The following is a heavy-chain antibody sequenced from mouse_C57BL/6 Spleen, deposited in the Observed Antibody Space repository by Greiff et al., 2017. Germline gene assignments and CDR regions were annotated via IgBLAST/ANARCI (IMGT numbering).Heavy chain of an antibody. CDR1: GSNIKDDY. J-gene: IGHJ4*01. Sequence: VQLQQSGAELVRPGASVKLSCTAPGSNIKDDYMHWVKQRPEQGLEWIGWIVPENGDTEYASKFQGKATITADTSSNTAYLQISSLTAEDTAVYDCNTIWYAMGYWGQGASVTVSS. CDR3: NTIWYAMGY. CDR2: IVPENGDT. V-gene: IGHV14-4*01.